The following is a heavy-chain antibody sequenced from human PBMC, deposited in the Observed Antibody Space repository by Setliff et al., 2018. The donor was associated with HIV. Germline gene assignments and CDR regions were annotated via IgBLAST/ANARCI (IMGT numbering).Heavy chain of an antibody. J-gene: IGHJ6*03. CDR1: DDSIRSSH. CDR2: ICDSGRNT. D-gene: IGHD2-15*01. V-gene: IGHV4-59*12. Sequence: PSETLSLTCSVSDDSIRSSHWNWVRLPPGKGLEWIGVICDSGRNTDYNPSLKSRVTMSLDTSKNQFSLKLSSVTAADTAVYYCARGGGSRAATSSYYYMDVWGKGTTVTVSS. CDR3: ARGGGSRAATSSYYYMDV.